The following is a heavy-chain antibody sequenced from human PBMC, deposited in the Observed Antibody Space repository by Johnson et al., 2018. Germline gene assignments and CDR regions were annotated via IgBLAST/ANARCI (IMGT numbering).Heavy chain of an antibody. CDR3: GRVNRGYGPVDY. V-gene: IGHV3-7*04. CDR1: GFTFSSYW. CDR2: IKQDGSEK. D-gene: IGHD5-12*01. J-gene: IGHJ4*02. Sequence: QLVQSGGGLVQPGGSLRLSCAASGFTFSSYWMSWVRQAPGKGLEWVANIKQDGSEKYYVDSVKGRFTISRDKAKNSLYLQMNSLRTEDTAVYYCGRVNRGYGPVDYWGQGTLVTVSS.